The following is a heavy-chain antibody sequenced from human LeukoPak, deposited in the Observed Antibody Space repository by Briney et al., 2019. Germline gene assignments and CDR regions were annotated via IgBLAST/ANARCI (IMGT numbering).Heavy chain of an antibody. D-gene: IGHD1-26*01. CDR3: ARARNRKWELHYFDY. CDR2: IRYDGSNK. Sequence: GGSLRLSCAASGFTFSSYGMHWVRQAPGKGLEWVAFIRYDGSNKYYADSVKGRFTISRDNSKNTLYLQMNSLRAEDTAVYYCARARNRKWELHYFDYWGQGTLVTVSS. CDR1: GFTFSSYG. J-gene: IGHJ4*02. V-gene: IGHV3-30*02.